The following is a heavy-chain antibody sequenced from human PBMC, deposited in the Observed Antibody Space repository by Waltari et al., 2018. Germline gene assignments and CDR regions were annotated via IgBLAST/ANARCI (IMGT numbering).Heavy chain of an antibody. Sequence: EVQLVESGGGLVQPGRSLRLSCAASGFTFDDYAMHWVRQAPGKGLEWVSGISWNSGSIGYADSVKGRFTISRDNAKNSLYLQMNSLRAEDTALYYCARHSSGWFDAFDIWGQGTMVTVSS. V-gene: IGHV3-9*01. D-gene: IGHD6-19*01. J-gene: IGHJ3*02. CDR1: GFTFDDYA. CDR3: ARHSSGWFDAFDI. CDR2: ISWNSGSI.